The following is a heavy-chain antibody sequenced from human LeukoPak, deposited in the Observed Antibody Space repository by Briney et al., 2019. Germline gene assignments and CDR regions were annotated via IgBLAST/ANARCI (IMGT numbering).Heavy chain of an antibody. D-gene: IGHD3-10*02. J-gene: IGHJ4*02. V-gene: IGHV3-23*01. Sequence: LSGGSLRLSCAASGFTFNKYAMNWVRQPPGKGLEWVSSIAGTGGSTYYADSVKGRFTLSRDNAKNSLYLQMNSLRAEDTAVYYCARGTMFPYYFDYWGQGTLVTVSS. CDR3: ARGTMFPYYFDY. CDR2: IAGTGGST. CDR1: GFTFNKYA.